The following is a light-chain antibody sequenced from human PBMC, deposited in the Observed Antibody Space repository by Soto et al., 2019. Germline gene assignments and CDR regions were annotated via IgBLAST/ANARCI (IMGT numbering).Light chain of an antibody. CDR3: SSYTITTSLVV. J-gene: IGLJ2*01. CDR2: DVT. Sequence: QSALTQPASVSGSPGQSITISCTGTSSDVGAHNYVSWYQQHPGEAPKLMIYDVTNRPSGVSNRFSGSKSGHTASLTISGLQAEDEADYYCSSYTITTSLVVFGGGTKLTVL. V-gene: IGLV2-14*03. CDR1: SSDVGAHNY.